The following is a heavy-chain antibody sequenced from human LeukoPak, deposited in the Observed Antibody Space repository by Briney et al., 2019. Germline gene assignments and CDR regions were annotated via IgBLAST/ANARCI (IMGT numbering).Heavy chain of an antibody. CDR2: ISSISSAS. CDR1: GFTFSSYS. Sequence: GESLKISCAASGFTFSSYSMKWARQAPGKGLEWVSYISSISSASYYADSVKGRFTISRDDARNSLYLQMTSLTEDDTAVYYCARALRHYYGMDVWGQGTTVTVSS. J-gene: IGHJ6*02. D-gene: IGHD4-17*01. V-gene: IGHV3-48*02. CDR3: ARALRHYYGMDV.